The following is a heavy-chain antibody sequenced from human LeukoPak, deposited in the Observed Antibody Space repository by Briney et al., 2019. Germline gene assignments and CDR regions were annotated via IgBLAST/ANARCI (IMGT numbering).Heavy chain of an antibody. CDR2: INDRGST. V-gene: IGHV4-34*01. D-gene: IGHD7-27*01. J-gene: IGHJ4*02. CDR1: SGSFSGYY. Sequence: LSLTCAVYSGSFSGYYWSWVRQPPGMGVEGLGEINDRGSTNYNPSLKSRVTISVDTTKKKYSRRLSSVTAADTAVYYCARGRHWGAGADYWGQGTLVTVSS. CDR3: ARGRHWGAGADY.